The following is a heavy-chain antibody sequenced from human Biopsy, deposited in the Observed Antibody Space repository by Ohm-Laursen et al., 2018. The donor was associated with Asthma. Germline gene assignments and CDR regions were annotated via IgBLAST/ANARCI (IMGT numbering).Heavy chain of an antibody. CDR1: GGTFRTYA. Sequence: SSVKVSCNASGGTFRTYAFNWVRQAPGQGLEWMGGIIPMYGVPKVAQKFQGRVTITADESTSTAYMEMSSLRSEDTAVYYCARVDAIMISGDFYFYSGFDLWGQGTTVAVSS. J-gene: IGHJ6*02. CDR3: ARVDAIMISGDFYFYSGFDL. CDR2: IIPMYGVP. V-gene: IGHV1-69*01. D-gene: IGHD3-16*01.